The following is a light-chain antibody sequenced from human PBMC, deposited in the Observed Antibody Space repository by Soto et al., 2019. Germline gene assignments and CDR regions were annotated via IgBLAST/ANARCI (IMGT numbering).Light chain of an antibody. J-gene: IGLJ2*01. CDR1: SSDVGGYNY. CDR2: DVS. CDR3: CSYAGSYTL. V-gene: IGLV2-11*01. Sequence: QSALTQPRSVSGSPGQAVTISCTGTSSDVGGYNYVSWYQQHPRKAPKLMIYDVSKRPSGVPDRFSGSKSGNTASLTISGLQAEDEADYYCCSYAGSYTLFGGGTKVTVL.